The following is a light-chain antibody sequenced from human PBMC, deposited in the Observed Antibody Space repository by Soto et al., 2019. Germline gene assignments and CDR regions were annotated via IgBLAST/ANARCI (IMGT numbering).Light chain of an antibody. Sequence: EVVMTQSPATLSVSPGERATLSCRASQSVSSNVAWYQQKPGQAPRLLIYDASTRATGIPARSSGSGSGTEFTLTISSLQSEDFAVFYCHQYNDWPPAFGQGTKVDIK. CDR1: QSVSSN. V-gene: IGKV3-15*01. CDR3: HQYNDWPPA. CDR2: DAS. J-gene: IGKJ1*01.